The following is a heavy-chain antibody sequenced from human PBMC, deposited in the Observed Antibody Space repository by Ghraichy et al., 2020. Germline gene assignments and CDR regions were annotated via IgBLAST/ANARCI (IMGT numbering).Heavy chain of an antibody. CDR3: ARDRDDNGWYFYYDF. Sequence: ASVKVSCKVSASPFFASVIYWELESRLLGPERMGWINSNSGGTNYAQKFQGRVTMTRDTSISTAYMELSRLRSDDTAVYYCARDRDDNGWYFYYDFWGQGTLVTVSS. CDR1: ASPFFASV. J-gene: IGHJ4*02. D-gene: IGHD6-19*01. CDR2: INSNSGGT. V-gene: IGHV1-2*02.